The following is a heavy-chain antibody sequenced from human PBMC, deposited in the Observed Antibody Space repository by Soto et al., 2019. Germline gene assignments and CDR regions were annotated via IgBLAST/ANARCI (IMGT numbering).Heavy chain of an antibody. Sequence: QVQLVESGGGVVQPGRSLRLSCAASGFTFSNFAIHWVRQAPGKGLEWVAVIWSHGSKKYYADSVKGRFTISSDDSKNTLFLQMNSLRAEDTAVYYCARSDTVGTTYFDYWGRGTLVTVSS. CDR2: IWSHGSKK. CDR1: GFTFSNFA. V-gene: IGHV3-33*01. D-gene: IGHD1-26*01. CDR3: ARSDTVGTTYFDY. J-gene: IGHJ4*02.